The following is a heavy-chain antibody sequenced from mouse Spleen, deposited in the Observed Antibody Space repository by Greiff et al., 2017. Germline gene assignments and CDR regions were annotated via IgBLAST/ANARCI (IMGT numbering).Heavy chain of an antibody. CDR1: GYTFTDYE. J-gene: IGHJ3*01. CDR3: TREEDGYYVGLAD. CDR2: IDPETGGT. D-gene: IGHD2-3*01. V-gene: IGHV1-15*01. Sequence: QVQLQQSGAELVRPGASVTLSCKASGYTFTDYEMHWVKQTPVHGLEWIGAIDPETGGTAYNQKFKGKAILTADKSSSTAYMELRSLTSEDSAVDDCTREEDGYYVGLADWGQGTLVTGSA.